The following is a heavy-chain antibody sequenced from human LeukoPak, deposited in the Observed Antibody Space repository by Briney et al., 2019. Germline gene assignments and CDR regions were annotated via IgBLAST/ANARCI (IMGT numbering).Heavy chain of an antibody. CDR3: ARVRRDGYTIGYFDY. D-gene: IGHD5-24*01. V-gene: IGHV1-46*01. CDR2: INPSGGST. J-gene: IGHJ4*02. Sequence: ASVKVSCKASGYTFTSYYMYWVRQAPGQGLEWMGIINPSGGSTSYAQKFQGRVTMTRDMSTSTVYMELSSLRSEDTAVYCRARVRRDGYTIGYFDYWGQGTLVTVSS. CDR1: GYTFTSYY.